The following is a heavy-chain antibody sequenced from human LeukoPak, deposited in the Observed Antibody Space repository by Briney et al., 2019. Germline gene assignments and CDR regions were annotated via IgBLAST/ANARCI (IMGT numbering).Heavy chain of an antibody. CDR3: AREYGDFDY. V-gene: IGHV4-4*07. D-gene: IGHD4-17*01. CDR2: IDKSGRT. J-gene: IGHJ4*02. CDR1: GGSISNYY. Sequence: SETLSLTCTVSGGSISNYYWSWIRQPAGKGLEWIGRIDKSGRTNYKPTLKSRVTMSVDTSKNQFSLKINSMTAADTAVYYCAREYGDFDYWGQGTLVTVSS.